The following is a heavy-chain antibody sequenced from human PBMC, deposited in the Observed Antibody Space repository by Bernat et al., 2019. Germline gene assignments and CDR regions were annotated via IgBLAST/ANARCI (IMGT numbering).Heavy chain of an antibody. CDR1: GGTFSSYA. J-gene: IGHJ3*02. V-gene: IGHV1-69*01. D-gene: IGHD3-16*01. Sequence: VQLVQSGAEVKKPGSSVKVSCKASGGTFSSYAISWVRQAPGQGLEWMGGIIPIFGTANYAQKFQGRVTITADESTSTAYMELSSLRSEDTAVYYCATSFMITFGGVSMHDAFDIWGQGTMVTVSS. CDR3: ATSFMITFGGVSMHDAFDI. CDR2: IIPIFGTA.